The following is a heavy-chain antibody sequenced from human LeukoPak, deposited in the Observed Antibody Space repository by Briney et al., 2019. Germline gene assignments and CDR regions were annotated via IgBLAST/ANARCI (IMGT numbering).Heavy chain of an antibody. V-gene: IGHV4-59*01. CDR1: GGSISTFY. CDR3: ASGSDWDSPEL. J-gene: IGHJ4*02. D-gene: IGHD2-21*02. Sequence: SETLSLTCTVSGGSISTFYWSWIRQPPGKGLEWIAYSSHSGRTSYNPFLKSRVAMSVDTSKNPFSLKLSSVTAADTAVYYCASGSDWDSPELWGQGTLVTVSS. CDR2: SSHSGRT.